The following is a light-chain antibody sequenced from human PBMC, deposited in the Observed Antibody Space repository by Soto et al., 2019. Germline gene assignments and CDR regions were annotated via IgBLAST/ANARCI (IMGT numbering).Light chain of an antibody. CDR1: QSVLYSSNNKNY. Sequence: DIVMTQSPDSLAVSLGERATINCKSSQSVLYSSNNKNYLAWYQQKPGQPPNLLIYWASTRESGVPDRFSGSGSGTDITLTVSSPQAEDVAVYYCQQYYSSPYTFGQGTKLEIK. CDR2: WAS. J-gene: IGKJ2*01. V-gene: IGKV4-1*01. CDR3: QQYYSSPYT.